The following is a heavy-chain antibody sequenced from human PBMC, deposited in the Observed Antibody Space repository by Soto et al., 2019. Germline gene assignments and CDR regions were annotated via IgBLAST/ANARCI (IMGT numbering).Heavy chain of an antibody. V-gene: IGHV3-74*01. CDR3: ARDPRIVGVTYYYDYDARDV. CDR1: GFTFSRYW. D-gene: IGHD1-26*01. CDR2: INSDGSST. Sequence: EVQLVESGGGLVQPGGSLRLSCAASGFTFSRYWMHWVRQAPGKGLVWVSRINSDGSSTSYADSVKGRFTISRDNAKNTLYLQMNSLRAEDKAVYYCARDPRIVGVTYYYDYDARDVWGQGTTGTVSS. J-gene: IGHJ6*02.